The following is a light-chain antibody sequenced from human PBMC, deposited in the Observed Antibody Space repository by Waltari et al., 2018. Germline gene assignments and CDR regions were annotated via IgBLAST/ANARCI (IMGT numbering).Light chain of an antibody. CDR2: GVS. Sequence: SALTQPASVSGSPGQSITISCTGTSSHIVDYNYLSWYQHHPGRAPKVVIYGVSNRPSGVSNRFSGSKSGNTASLTIYGLQPEDEADYYCSSYTSSSTFVIFGGGTKLTVL. CDR3: SSYTSSSTFVI. J-gene: IGLJ2*01. V-gene: IGLV2-14*03. CDR1: SSHIVDYNY.